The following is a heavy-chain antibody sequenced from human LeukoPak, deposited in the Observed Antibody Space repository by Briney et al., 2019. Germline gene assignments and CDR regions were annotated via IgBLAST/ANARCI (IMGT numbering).Heavy chain of an antibody. D-gene: IGHD3-10*01. V-gene: IGHV3-7*03. J-gene: IGHJ3*02. CDR3: AKGRFSNDAFDI. Sequence: SGGSLRLSCAASGFTFSSYSMSWVRQAPGKGLEWVANIKEDGTEKYYVDSVKGRFTISRDNSKNTLYLQMNSLRAEDTAVYYCAKGRFSNDAFDIWGQGTMVTVSS. CDR1: GFTFSSYS. CDR2: IKEDGTEK.